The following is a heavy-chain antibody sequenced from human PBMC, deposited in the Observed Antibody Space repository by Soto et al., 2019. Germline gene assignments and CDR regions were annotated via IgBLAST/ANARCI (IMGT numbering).Heavy chain of an antibody. CDR2: ISAYNGNT. V-gene: IGHV1-18*01. D-gene: IGHD3-22*01. J-gene: IGHJ4*02. CDR1: GYTFTSYG. Sequence: ASVKVSCKASGYTFTSYGISWVRQAPGQGLEWMGWISAYNGNTNYAQKLQGRVTMTTDTSTSTAYMELRSLRSDDTAVYYCARDLAKRGHYDGSTSYAPFDNWGPGTLVTVSS. CDR3: ARDLAKRGHYDGSTSYAPFDN.